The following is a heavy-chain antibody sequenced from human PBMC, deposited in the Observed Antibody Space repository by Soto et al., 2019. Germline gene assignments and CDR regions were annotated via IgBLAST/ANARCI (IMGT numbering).Heavy chain of an antibody. CDR2: LSASGGST. CDR3: ARSGAVAGNDY. Sequence: EVQLLESGGGLVQPGGSLRLSCAASGFTFSIYAMNWVRQAPWKGLEWVSALSASGGSTYYADSVKGRFTISRDNAKNSLYLQMNSLRAEDTAVYYCARSGAVAGNDYWGQGTLVTVSS. J-gene: IGHJ4*02. V-gene: IGHV3-23*01. D-gene: IGHD6-19*01. CDR1: GFTFSIYA.